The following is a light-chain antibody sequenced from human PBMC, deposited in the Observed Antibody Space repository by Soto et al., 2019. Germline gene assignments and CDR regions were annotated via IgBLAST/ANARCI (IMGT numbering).Light chain of an antibody. CDR3: QQYESSPRT. Sequence: EIVMRQSPATLSVSPGASATLSCRASQSVGGSLAWYQQRPGQAPRLLVYHTSNRATGIPDRFSASGSGTDFTLTISRLEPEDFAVYYCQQYESSPRTVGQGTKVDNK. V-gene: IGKV3D-15*02. J-gene: IGKJ1*01. CDR1: QSVGGS. CDR2: HTS.